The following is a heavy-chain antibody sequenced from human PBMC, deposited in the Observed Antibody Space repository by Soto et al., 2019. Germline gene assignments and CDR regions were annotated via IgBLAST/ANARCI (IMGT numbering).Heavy chain of an antibody. CDR3: ARASRGVVVAGYRDWFDP. Sequence: QVQLQESGPGLVKPSQTLSLTCTVSGGSISSGDYYWSWIRQPPGKGLEWIGYIYYSGSTYYNPSLKSRGTISVDTSKNQFSLKLSSVTAADPAVYYCARASRGVVVAGYRDWFDPWGQGTLVTVSS. D-gene: IGHD2-15*01. V-gene: IGHV4-30-4*01. J-gene: IGHJ5*02. CDR1: GGSISSGDYY. CDR2: IYYSGST.